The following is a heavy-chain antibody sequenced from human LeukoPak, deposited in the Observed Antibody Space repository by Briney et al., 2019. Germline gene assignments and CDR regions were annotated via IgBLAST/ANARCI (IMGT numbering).Heavy chain of an antibody. D-gene: IGHD1-26*01. Sequence: GGSLRLSCAASGFTFRSYWMSWVRQDPGKGMEWVANLKQDGSEEIYVDSVKGRFTISRDNAENSLFLQMNSLRVEDTAVYYCARDPYSGSYGAFDIWGQGTMVTVS. CDR1: GFTFRSYW. CDR2: LKQDGSEE. CDR3: ARDPYSGSYGAFDI. J-gene: IGHJ3*02. V-gene: IGHV3-7*05.